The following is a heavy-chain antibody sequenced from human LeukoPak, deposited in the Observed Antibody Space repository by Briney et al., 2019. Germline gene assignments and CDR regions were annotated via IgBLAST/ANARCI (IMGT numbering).Heavy chain of an antibody. CDR2: IYYSRST. J-gene: IGHJ4*02. D-gene: IGHD3-10*01. V-gene: IGHV4-39*01. Sequence: PSETLSLTCTVSGGSISNTLYYWAWIRQPPGTGLESIGSIYYSRSTYYSPSLKSRVTISVDTSKNQFSLKLTSVTAADTAVYYCARGRPQSYYYGSGSSYYFDYWGQGTLVTVSS. CDR3: ARGRPQSYYYGSGSSYYFDY. CDR1: GGSISNTLYY.